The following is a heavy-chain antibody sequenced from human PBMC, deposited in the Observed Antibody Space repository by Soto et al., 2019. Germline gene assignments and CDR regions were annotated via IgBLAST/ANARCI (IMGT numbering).Heavy chain of an antibody. Sequence: GGSLRLSCAASGFTFSSYGMQRVRQAPGKGLEWVAVIWYDGSKKYYADSVKGRFTISRDNSKNTLYLEMDSLRAEDTAVYYCARGHSSSLNWFDPWGQGTLVTVSS. D-gene: IGHD6-13*01. CDR2: IWYDGSKK. CDR3: ARGHSSSLNWFDP. CDR1: GFTFSSYG. V-gene: IGHV3-33*01. J-gene: IGHJ5*02.